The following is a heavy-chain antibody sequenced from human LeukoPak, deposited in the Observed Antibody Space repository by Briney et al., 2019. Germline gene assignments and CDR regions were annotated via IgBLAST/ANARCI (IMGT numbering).Heavy chain of an antibody. CDR2: INHSVGT. Sequence: SETLSLTCAVSGGSISSSNWWSWVRQPPGKGLEWIGEINHSVGTNYNPSLKSRVTMSLDTSKNQFSLKLSSVTGADTAVYYCARGHSRITMLRGSRSAYYFDYWGQGTLVTVSS. D-gene: IGHD3-10*01. CDR3: ARGHSRITMLRGSRSAYYFDY. CDR1: GGSISSSNW. V-gene: IGHV4-4*02. J-gene: IGHJ4*02.